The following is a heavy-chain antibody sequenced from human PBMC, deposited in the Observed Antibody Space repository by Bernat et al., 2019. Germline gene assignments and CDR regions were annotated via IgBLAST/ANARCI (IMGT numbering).Heavy chain of an antibody. Sequence: QVQLVESGGGVVQPGRSLRLSCAASGFTFSSYGMHWVRQAPGKGLEWVAVIWYDGSNKYYADSVKGRFTISRDNSKNTLYLQMNSLRAEDTAVYYCAREGYSGYGYYFDYWGQGTLVTVSS. CDR1: GFTFSSYG. CDR2: IWYDGSNK. CDR3: AREGYSGYGYYFDY. J-gene: IGHJ4*02. V-gene: IGHV3-33*01. D-gene: IGHD5-12*01.